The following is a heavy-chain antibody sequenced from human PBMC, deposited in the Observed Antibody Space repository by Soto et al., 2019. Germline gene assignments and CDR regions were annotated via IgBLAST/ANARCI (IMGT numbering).Heavy chain of an antibody. J-gene: IGHJ4*02. CDR1: GFTFSSFS. V-gene: IGHV3-48*02. Sequence: EVQLVESGGGLVQRGGSLRLSCAASGFTFSSFSMNWVRQAPGRGLEWISYIGGGGRLISYADSVKGRFAISRDNAQNSLYLQMDSLRDEDTAGYYCARDLGWAFDCWGQVTLVTVSS. D-gene: IGHD6-19*01. CDR2: IGGGGRLI. CDR3: ARDLGWAFDC.